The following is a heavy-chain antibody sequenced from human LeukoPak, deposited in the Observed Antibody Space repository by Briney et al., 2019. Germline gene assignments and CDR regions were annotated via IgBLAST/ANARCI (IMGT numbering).Heavy chain of an antibody. CDR3: ARTEQQLVSYFDY. CDR2: ISGSGGST. V-gene: IGHV3-23*01. CDR1: GFTFSSYA. Sequence: GGSLRLSCAASGFTFSSYAMSWVSQAPGKGLEWVSAISGSGGSTYYADSVKGRFTISRDNSKNTLYLQMNSLRAEDTAVYYCARTEQQLVSYFDYWGQGTLVTVSS. D-gene: IGHD6-13*01. J-gene: IGHJ4*02.